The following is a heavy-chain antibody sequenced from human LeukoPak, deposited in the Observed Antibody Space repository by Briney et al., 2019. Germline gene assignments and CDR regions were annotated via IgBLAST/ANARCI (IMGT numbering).Heavy chain of an antibody. Sequence: GGSLRLSCAASGFTFSGYDMHWVRQATGKGLEWVSAIGTAVDTYYPGSVKGRFTISRENAKNSLYLQMNSLRAGDTAVYYCARGASARQDYWGQGTLVTVSS. CDR3: ARGASARQDY. CDR2: IGTAVDT. D-gene: IGHD2-2*01. CDR1: GFTFSGYD. V-gene: IGHV3-13*01. J-gene: IGHJ4*02.